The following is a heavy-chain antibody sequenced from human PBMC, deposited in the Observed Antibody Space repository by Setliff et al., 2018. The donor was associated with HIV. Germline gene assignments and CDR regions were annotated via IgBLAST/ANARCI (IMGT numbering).Heavy chain of an antibody. J-gene: IGHJ5*02. CDR2: ISSSSSYI. Sequence: PGGSLRLSCAASGFSLNIAWMNWVRQAPGKGLEWVSFISSSSSYIYYADSVKGRFTISRDNAKNSLYLQMNSLRAEDTAVYYCARDPRDYGDYAYFDPWGQGTLVTVS. V-gene: IGHV3-21*01. CDR1: GFSLNIAW. CDR3: ARDPRDYGDYAYFDP. D-gene: IGHD4-17*01.